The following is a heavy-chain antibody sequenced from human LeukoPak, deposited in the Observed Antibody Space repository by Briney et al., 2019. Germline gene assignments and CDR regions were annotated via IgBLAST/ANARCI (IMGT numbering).Heavy chain of an antibody. CDR1: GYTFTGYY. D-gene: IGHD4-17*01. V-gene: IGHV1-2*02. CDR2: INPNSGGT. CDR3: ARGIGYGDYETRYFDY. Sequence: VASVKVSCKASGYTFTGYYMHWVRQAPGQGLEWMGWINPNSGGTNYAQKFQGRVTMTRDTSISTAYMELSRLRSDDTAVYYCARGIGYGDYETRYFDYWGQGTLVTVSS. J-gene: IGHJ4*02.